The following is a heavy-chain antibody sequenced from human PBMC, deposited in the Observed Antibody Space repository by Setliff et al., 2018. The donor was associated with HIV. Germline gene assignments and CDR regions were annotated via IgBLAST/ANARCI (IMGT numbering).Heavy chain of an antibody. CDR2: MYYTGST. D-gene: IGHD6-19*01. CDR1: GGSTDSGSYY. Sequence: TLSLTCTVSGGSTDSGSYYWAWICQPPGKGLEWIGSMYYTGSTYYNPSLKSRVTISIDTSKNQFSLKLNSVTAADTAMYYCARDGGSSGWYFVLGYSDYWGPGTLVTVSS. J-gene: IGHJ4*02. V-gene: IGHV4-39*02. CDR3: ARDGGSSGWYFVLGYSDY.